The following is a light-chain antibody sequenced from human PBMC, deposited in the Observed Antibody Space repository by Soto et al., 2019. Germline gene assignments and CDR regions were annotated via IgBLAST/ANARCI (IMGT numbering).Light chain of an antibody. Sequence: EIVLTQSPGTLSLSPGERATLSCRASQSVSSYLAWYQQKPGQAPRLLIYDASTRATGISARFSGSGSGTDFTLTISSLEPADFAVYHCQQRSNLPVTFGQGTKVEVK. CDR3: QQRSNLPVT. CDR1: QSVSSY. J-gene: IGKJ1*01. CDR2: DAS. V-gene: IGKV3-11*01.